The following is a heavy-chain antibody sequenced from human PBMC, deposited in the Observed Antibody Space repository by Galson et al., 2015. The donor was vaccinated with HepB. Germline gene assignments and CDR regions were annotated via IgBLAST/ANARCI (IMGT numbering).Heavy chain of an antibody. CDR3: ARDPEPYAGHDWDDS. J-gene: IGHJ4*02. Sequence: SVKVSCKASGGTFSSHAISWVRQAPGQGFEWMGGIIPIFGSANYAQKFQGRVTITADKSTSTAYLELRSLSSEDTAVYYCARDPEPYAGHDWDDSWGQGTPVTVSS. CDR2: IIPIFGSA. D-gene: IGHD5-12*01. V-gene: IGHV1-69*06. CDR1: GGTFSSHA.